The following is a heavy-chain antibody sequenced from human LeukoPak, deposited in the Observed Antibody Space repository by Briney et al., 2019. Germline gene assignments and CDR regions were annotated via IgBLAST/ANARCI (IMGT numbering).Heavy chain of an antibody. Sequence: ASVKVSCKASGYTFTGYYMHWVRQAPGQGLEWMGWINPNSGGTNYAQKFQGRVTMTRDTSISTAYMELSRLRSDDTAVYYCARAKWGDGYYFDYWGQGTLVTVSS. CDR3: ARAKWGDGYYFDY. CDR1: GYTFTGYY. D-gene: IGHD5-24*01. V-gene: IGHV1-2*02. J-gene: IGHJ4*02. CDR2: INPNSGGT.